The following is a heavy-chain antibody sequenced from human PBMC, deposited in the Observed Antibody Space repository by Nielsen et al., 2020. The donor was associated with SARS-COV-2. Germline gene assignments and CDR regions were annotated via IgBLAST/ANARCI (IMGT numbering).Heavy chain of an antibody. D-gene: IGHD2-2*02. V-gene: IGHV5-10-1*01. J-gene: IGHJ2*01. Sequence: VRQMPGKGLEWMGRIDLSDSYTNYSPSFQGHVTISADKSISTAYLQWSSLKASDTAMYYCARAPLYCSSTSCYKLVWYFDLWGRGTLVTVSS. CDR3: ARAPLYCSSTSCYKLVWYFDL. CDR2: IDLSDSYT.